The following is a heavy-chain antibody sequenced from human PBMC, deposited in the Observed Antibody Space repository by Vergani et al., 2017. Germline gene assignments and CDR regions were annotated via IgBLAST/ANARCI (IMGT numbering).Heavy chain of an antibody. V-gene: IGHV4-39*01. CDR1: GGSISSGSYY. CDR2: IYYSGST. J-gene: IGHJ4*02. CDR3: ARHWTGDANYFDD. Sequence: QLQLQESGPGLVKPSETLSLTCTVSGGSISSGSYYWGWIRQPPGKGLEWIGSIYYSGSTYYNPSLKSRGTISVDTSKNQFSLKLSSVTAADTVVYYCARHWTGDANYFDDWGQGTLVTVSS. D-gene: IGHD3/OR15-3a*01.